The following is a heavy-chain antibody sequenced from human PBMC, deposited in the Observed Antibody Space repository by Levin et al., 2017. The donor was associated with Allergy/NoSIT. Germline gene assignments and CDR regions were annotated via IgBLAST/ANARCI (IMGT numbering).Heavy chain of an antibody. V-gene: IGHV3-23*01. CDR2: VSGSGYTT. D-gene: IGHD2-15*01. J-gene: IGHJ4*02. CDR3: AKHGVSRYCSGGACYRAPVDY. Sequence: GESLKISCAASGFTLSDFVMSWVRQAPGKGLYWVSSVSGSGYTTYYADSVKGRFTISRDNSRNTVHLQLNSLTAEDTALYFCAKHGVSRYCSGGACYRAPVDYWGQGALVTVSS. CDR1: GFTLSDFV.